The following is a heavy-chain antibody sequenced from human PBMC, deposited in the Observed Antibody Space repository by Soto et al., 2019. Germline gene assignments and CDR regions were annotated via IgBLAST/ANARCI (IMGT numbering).Heavy chain of an antibody. Sequence: EVQLVESGGGLVQPGGSLRLSCAASGFTIGDYWMSWVRQAPGKGLEWVANIKQDGSEKYYVDSVKGRFTISRDSAKNSLYLQMTSLRGEDTAVYYCARTIVVVVPDNFDPWGQGTLVTVSS. CDR1: GFTIGDYW. CDR3: ARTIVVVVPDNFDP. V-gene: IGHV3-7*01. J-gene: IGHJ5*02. D-gene: IGHD3-22*01. CDR2: IKQDGSEK.